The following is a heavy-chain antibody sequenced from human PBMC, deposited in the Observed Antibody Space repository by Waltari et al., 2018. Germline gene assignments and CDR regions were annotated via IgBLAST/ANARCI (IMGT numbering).Heavy chain of an antibody. Sequence: QVQLQESVPGLVKPSETLSLTCAVSGYSISSGYYWGWIRQPPGKGLEWIGSIYHSGSTYYKQSLKRRVTIAVDTAKNQFSLKLSSVTAADTAVYYCARGTGPAFDIWGQGTMVTVSS. J-gene: IGHJ3*02. CDR3: ARGTGPAFDI. CDR1: GYSISSGYY. CDR2: IYHSGST. V-gene: IGHV4-38-2*01.